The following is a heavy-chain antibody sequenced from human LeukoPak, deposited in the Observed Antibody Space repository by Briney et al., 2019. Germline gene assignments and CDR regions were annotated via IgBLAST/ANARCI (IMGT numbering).Heavy chain of an antibody. V-gene: IGHV3-33*06. CDR2: IWYDGSNQ. D-gene: IGHD4-17*01. Sequence: GGSLRLSCAASGFTFSSYWMSWVRQAPGKGLEWVAVIWYDGSNQYYADSVRGRFTISRDNSKNTLHLQMNSLRAEDTAAYYCVKSGPDFGDLPSEYYFDFWGQGTLVTVSS. J-gene: IGHJ4*02. CDR3: VKSGPDFGDLPSEYYFDF. CDR1: GFTFSSYW.